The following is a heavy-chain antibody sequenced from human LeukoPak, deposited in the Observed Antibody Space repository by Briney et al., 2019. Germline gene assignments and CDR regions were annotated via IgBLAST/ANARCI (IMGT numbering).Heavy chain of an antibody. CDR3: ASIGYSSSWYGDPDY. CDR1: GFTFSSYW. V-gene: IGHV3-7*01. J-gene: IGHJ4*02. CDR2: IKQDGSEK. D-gene: IGHD6-13*01. Sequence: GGSLRLSCAASGFTFSSYWMSWVRQAPGKGLEWVANIKQDGSEKYYVDSVKGRFTISRDNAKNSLYLQMNSLRAEDTAVYYRASIGYSSSWYGDPDYWGQGTLVTVSS.